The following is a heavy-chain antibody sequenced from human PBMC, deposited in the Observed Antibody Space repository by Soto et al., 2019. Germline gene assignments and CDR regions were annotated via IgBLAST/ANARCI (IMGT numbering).Heavy chain of an antibody. CDR1: GGSIISYY. V-gene: IGHV4-59*12. CDR3: ARDKITGLFDY. J-gene: IGHJ4*02. CDR2: IYYSGST. Sequence: SETLSLTCTVSGGSIISYYWSWIRQPPGKGLEWIGYIYYSGSTYYNPSLKSRVTMSVDTSKSQFSLKLSSVTAADTAVYYCARDKITGLFDYWGQGTLVNVS. D-gene: IGHD2-8*02.